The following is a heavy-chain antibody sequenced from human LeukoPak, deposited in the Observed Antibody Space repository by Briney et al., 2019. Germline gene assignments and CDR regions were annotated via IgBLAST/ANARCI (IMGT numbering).Heavy chain of an antibody. CDR2: ILPDGSQK. D-gene: IGHD6-13*01. CDR3: GRLAHNAWYAIDY. J-gene: IGHJ4*02. CDR1: DFTFSFYW. V-gene: IGHV3-7*01. Sequence: GGSLRLSCVASDFTFSFYWMTWVRQAPGKGLEWVANILPDGSQKYYVDSVKGRFTISRDNPKNSLYLQINSLRAEDTAVYYCGRLAHNAWYAIDYWGQGTLVTVSS.